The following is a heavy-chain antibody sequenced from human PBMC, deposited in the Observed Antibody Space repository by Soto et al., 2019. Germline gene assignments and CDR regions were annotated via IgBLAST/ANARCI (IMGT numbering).Heavy chain of an antibody. CDR3: AREGVVAAEVNY. V-gene: IGHV3-21*01. CDR1: GFTFSSYS. Sequence: EVQLVESGGGLVKPGGSLRLSCAASGFTFSSYSMNWVRQAPGKGLEWVSSISSSSSYIYYADSVKGRFTISRDNAKNSLYLQMHILSAEDTAVYYCAREGVVAAEVNYWGQGTLVTVSS. CDR2: ISSSSSYI. D-gene: IGHD2-15*01. J-gene: IGHJ4*02.